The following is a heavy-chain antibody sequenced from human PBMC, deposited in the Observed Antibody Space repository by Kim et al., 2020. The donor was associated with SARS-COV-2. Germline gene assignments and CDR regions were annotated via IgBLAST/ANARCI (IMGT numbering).Heavy chain of an antibody. Sequence: TQYNADSVKDRFTIARANAKNSLYLQMNSRRAEDTAVYYCARDQGGSSNPWGQGTLVTVSS. D-gene: IGHD2-15*01. V-gene: IGHV3-48*01. CDR3: ARDQGGSSNP. CDR2: TQ. J-gene: IGHJ5*02.